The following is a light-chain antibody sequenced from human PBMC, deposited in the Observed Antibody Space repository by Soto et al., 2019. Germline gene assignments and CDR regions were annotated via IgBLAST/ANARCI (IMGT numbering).Light chain of an antibody. CDR2: KAS. J-gene: IGKJ5*01. CDR3: QQYNSYQII. V-gene: IGKV1-5*03. Sequence: DIQMTQSPSTLSASVGDRVTITCRASQSISSWLAWYQQKPGKAPKLLIYKASIFESGVPSRFSGSGSGTDFTLTISSLQNDDFATYYCQQYNSYQIIFCQGTRLEIK. CDR1: QSISSW.